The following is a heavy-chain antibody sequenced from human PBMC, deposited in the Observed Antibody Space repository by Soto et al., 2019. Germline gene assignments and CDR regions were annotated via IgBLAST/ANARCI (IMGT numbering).Heavy chain of an antibody. D-gene: IGHD3-3*01. V-gene: IGHV3-15*01. CDR2: IKSKTDVGTT. CDR3: TTDFDVWSGPDY. Sequence: PGGSLRLSCAASGFTFSNAWMSWVRQAPGKGLEWVGRIKSKTDVGTTAYAAPVKGRFTISRDDSKNTLYLQMNSLKTEDTAVYYCTTDFDVWSGPDYWGQGTLVTVSS. J-gene: IGHJ4*02. CDR1: GFTFSNAW.